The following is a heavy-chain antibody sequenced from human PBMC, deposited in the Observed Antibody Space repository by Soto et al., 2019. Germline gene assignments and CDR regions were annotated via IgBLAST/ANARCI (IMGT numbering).Heavy chain of an antibody. CDR2: INHSGTT. V-gene: IGHV4-34*01. Sequence: SETLSLTCAVYGGFFSAYYWSWIRQPPGKGLEWVGEINHSGTTNYNPSLKSRVTISVDTPKNQISLKLTSVTAADTAVYYCARHVGSGRWAFDIWGQGTTVTV. J-gene: IGHJ3*02. CDR1: GGFFSAYY. CDR3: ARHVGSGRWAFDI. D-gene: IGHD6-19*01.